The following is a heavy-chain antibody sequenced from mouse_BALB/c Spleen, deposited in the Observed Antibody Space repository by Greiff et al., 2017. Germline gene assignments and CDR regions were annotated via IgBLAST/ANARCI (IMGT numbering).Heavy chain of an antibody. CDR1: GYTFTSYW. J-gene: IGHJ2*01. CDR3: AKGNYGFDY. D-gene: IGHD2-1*01. CDR2: INPSNGRT. Sequence: VQLQQSGAELVKPGASVKLSCKASGYTFTSYWMHWVKQRPGQGLEWIGEINPSNGRTNYNEKFKSKATLTVDKSSSTAYMQLSSLTSEDSAVYYCAKGNYGFDYWGQGTTLTVSS. V-gene: IGHV1S81*02.